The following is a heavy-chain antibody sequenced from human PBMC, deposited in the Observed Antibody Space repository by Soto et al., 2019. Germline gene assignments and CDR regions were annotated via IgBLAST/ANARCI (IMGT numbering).Heavy chain of an antibody. V-gene: IGHV4-59*12. CDR2: IYYSGST. D-gene: IGHD3-3*01. CDR1: GGSISSYY. J-gene: IGHJ6*02. Sequence: KPSETLSLTCTVSGGSISSYYWSWIRQPPGKGLEWIGYIYYSGSTNYNPSLKSRVTISVDTSKNQFSLKLSSVTAADTAVYYCASSRATIFGVVITYGMDVWGQGTTVTVSS. CDR3: ASSRATIFGVVITYGMDV.